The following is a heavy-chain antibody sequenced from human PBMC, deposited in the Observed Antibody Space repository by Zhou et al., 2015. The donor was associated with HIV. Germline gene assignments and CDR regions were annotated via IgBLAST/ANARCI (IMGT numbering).Heavy chain of an antibody. Sequence: QVQLVQSGAEVKKPGSSVMVSCKASGGTFSSYAISWVRQAPGQGLEWMGGIIPIFGTANYAQKFQGRVTITADKSTSTAYMELSSLRSEDTAVYYCASGSSSGRLEVEAFDIWGQGTMVTVSS. D-gene: IGHD6-19*01. CDR3: ASGSSSGRLEVEAFDI. CDR1: GGTFSSYA. CDR2: IIPIFGTA. V-gene: IGHV1-69*06. J-gene: IGHJ3*02.